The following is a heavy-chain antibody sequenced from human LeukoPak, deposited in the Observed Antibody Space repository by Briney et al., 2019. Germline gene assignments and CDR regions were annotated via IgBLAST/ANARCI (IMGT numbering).Heavy chain of an antibody. J-gene: IGHJ4*02. CDR2: ISAYNGNT. V-gene: IGHV1-18*01. CDR3: ARAKLLWFGELLGY. Sequence: EASVKVSCKASGYTFTSYGISWVRQAPGQGLEWMGWISAYNGNTNYAQKLQGRVTMTTDTSTSTAYMELRSLRSDDTAVYYCARAKLLWFGELLGYWGQGTLVTVSS. D-gene: IGHD3-10*01. CDR1: GYTFTSYG.